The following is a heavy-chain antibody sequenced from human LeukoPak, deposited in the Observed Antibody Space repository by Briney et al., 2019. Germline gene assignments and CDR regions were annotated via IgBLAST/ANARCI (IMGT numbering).Heavy chain of an antibody. J-gene: IGHJ1*01. V-gene: IGHV1-8*01. CDR3: VDPDR. Sequence: ASVKVSCKASGYTFSSFDINWVRQAPGQGLEWMGWMIPSSGNSGFAQKFQGRVIMTRNTSIATAYMEVTNLRFDDTAVYYCVDPDRWGQGTLVTVSS. D-gene: IGHD3-22*01. CDR2: MIPSSGNS. CDR1: GYTFSSFD.